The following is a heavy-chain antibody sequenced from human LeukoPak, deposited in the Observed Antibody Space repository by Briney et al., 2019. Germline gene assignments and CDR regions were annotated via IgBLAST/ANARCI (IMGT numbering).Heavy chain of an antibody. D-gene: IGHD7-27*01. CDR3: AKAGGNWGSTLDY. Sequence: GGSLRLSCAASGLTFSSYAMSWVRQTPGKGLEWVTATSGSGGSIFYADSVKGRLAISRDNSKNTLYLQINSLRAEDTAVYYCAKAGGNWGSTLDYWGQGTLVTVSS. V-gene: IGHV3-23*01. CDR1: GLTFSSYA. CDR2: TSGSGGSI. J-gene: IGHJ4*02.